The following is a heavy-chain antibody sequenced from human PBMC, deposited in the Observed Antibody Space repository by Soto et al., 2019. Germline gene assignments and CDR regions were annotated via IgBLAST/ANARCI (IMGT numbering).Heavy chain of an antibody. V-gene: IGHV3-23*01. CDR3: AKVLTTGTTFLADY. J-gene: IGHJ4*02. CDR2: IRSSGDVT. CDR1: GFIVSNTY. Sequence: GGSLRLSCAASGFIVSNTYMSWVRQAPGKGLEWVSTIRSSGDVTFYADSVKGRFTVSRDNSKDTLYLQMNSLGAEDTAVFYCAKVLTTGTTFLADYWGQGTLVTVSS. D-gene: IGHD1-1*01.